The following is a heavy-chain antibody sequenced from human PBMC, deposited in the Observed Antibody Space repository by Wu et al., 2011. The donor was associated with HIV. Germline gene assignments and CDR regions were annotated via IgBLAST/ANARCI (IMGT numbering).Heavy chain of an antibody. Sequence: QVQLVQSGAEVKKPGASVKVSCKASGYTLTGYYMHWVRQAPGQGLEWMGWINPTSGGTNYAQKFQGRVTMTRDTSINTAYMELSRLTSDDTALYYCARDDGRFKPSGHDFWGHGTLVTVSS. J-gene: IGHJ4*01. CDR3: ARDDGRFKPSGHDF. CDR1: GYTLTGYY. V-gene: IGHV1-2*02. CDR2: INPTSGGT. D-gene: IGHD1-1*01.